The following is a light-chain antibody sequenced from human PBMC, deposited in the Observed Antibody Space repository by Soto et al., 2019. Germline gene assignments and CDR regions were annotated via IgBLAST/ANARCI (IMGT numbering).Light chain of an antibody. Sequence: EIVMTQSPASLSVSPGERATLSCRASQSVSSNLGWYRQKPGQAPRLLIYGASTRATGIPARFSGSGSGTEFTLTIRSLQSEDFAVYYCQQYNNWPGTFGQGTQVEIK. CDR2: GAS. CDR3: QQYNNWPGT. V-gene: IGKV3-15*01. CDR1: QSVSSN. J-gene: IGKJ1*01.